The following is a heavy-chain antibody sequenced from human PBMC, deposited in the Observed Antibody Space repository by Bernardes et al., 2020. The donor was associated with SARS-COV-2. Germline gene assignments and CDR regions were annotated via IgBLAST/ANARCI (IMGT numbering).Heavy chain of an antibody. Sequence: GGSLRLSCEASGFTFSTYAMSWVRQAPGKGLEWVAVIWYDGSNKYYADSVKGRFTISRDNSKNTLYLQMNSLRAEDTAVYYCASGKHYYYYYYGMDVWGQGTTVTVSS. CDR1: GFTFSTYA. V-gene: IGHV3-33*08. J-gene: IGHJ6*02. CDR2: IWYDGSNK. CDR3: ASGKHYYYYYYGMDV. D-gene: IGHD3-3*02.